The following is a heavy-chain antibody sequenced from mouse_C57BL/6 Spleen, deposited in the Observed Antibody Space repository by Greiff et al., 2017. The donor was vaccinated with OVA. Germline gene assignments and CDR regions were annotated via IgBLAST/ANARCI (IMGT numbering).Heavy chain of an antibody. CDR2: IHPNSGST. CDR1: GYTFTSYW. CDR3: ARPEYLSTEGRATGYDY. Sequence: QVQLQQPGAELVKPGASVKLSCKASGYTFTSYWMHWVKQRPGQGLEWIGMIHPNSGSTNYNEKFKGKATLTVDKSSSTAYMQLSSLTSEDSAVYNCARPEYLSTEGRATGYDYWGQGTTVTVYS. V-gene: IGHV1-64*01. J-gene: IGHJ2*01. D-gene: IGHD1-1*01.